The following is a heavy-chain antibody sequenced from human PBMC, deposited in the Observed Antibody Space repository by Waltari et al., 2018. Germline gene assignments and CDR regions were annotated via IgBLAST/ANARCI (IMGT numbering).Heavy chain of an antibody. V-gene: IGHV3-9*03. J-gene: IGHJ6*03. D-gene: IGHD3-10*01. CDR3: AKDSGAYYYYYYMDV. Sequence: EVQLVESGGGLVQPGRSLRLSCAASGFTFDDYAMHWVRPAPGKGLEWVSGISWNSGSIGYADSVKGRFTISRDNAKNSLYLQMNSLRAEDMALYYCAKDSGAYYYYYYMDVWGKGTTVTVSS. CDR1: GFTFDDYA. CDR2: ISWNSGSI.